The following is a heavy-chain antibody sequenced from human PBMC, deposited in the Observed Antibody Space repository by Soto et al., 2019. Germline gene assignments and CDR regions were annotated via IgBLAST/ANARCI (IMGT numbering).Heavy chain of an antibody. J-gene: IGHJ1*01. D-gene: IGHD3-10*01. CDR3: ARDYGALPCDRIQH. V-gene: IGHV3-30*03. Sequence: QLVESGGGVVQPGGSLTLSCAASGFSLDSYAMHWVCQAPGKGHEWLAVVSYDGKNIYYGDSVKGRFTISKDDSKNTLYLRMSSLTAEDTATYSCARDYGALPCDRIQHWGRGTLVTVSS. CDR1: GFSLDSYA. CDR2: VSYDGKNI.